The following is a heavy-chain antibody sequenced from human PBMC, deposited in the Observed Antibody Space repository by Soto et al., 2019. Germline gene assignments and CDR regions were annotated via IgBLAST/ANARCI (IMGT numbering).Heavy chain of an antibody. CDR2: INPDNADT. CDR3: ARDGSSGYYDDYYYGMDV. Sequence: QVQLVQSGAEVKKPGASVKVSCKSSGYTFSTYAISWVRQAPGQGLEWMGWINPDNADTNYAHNFQGRVTMTKDTSTNTVYMELRSLRSDDTAIYFCARDGSSGYYDDYYYGMDVWGQGTTVTVSS. D-gene: IGHD3-22*01. J-gene: IGHJ6*02. V-gene: IGHV1-18*01. CDR1: GYTFSTYA.